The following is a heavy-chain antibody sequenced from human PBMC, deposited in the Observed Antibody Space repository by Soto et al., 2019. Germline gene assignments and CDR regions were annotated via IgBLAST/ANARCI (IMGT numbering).Heavy chain of an antibody. Sequence: SETLSLTCTVSGGSISSGDYYWSWIRQPPGKGLEWIGYIYYSGSTYYNPSLKSRVTISVDTSKNQFSLKLSSVTAADTAVYYCARDGNFPAGWSEVVYWGQGTLVTVSS. CDR1: GGSISSGDYY. CDR2: IYYSGST. D-gene: IGHD2-15*01. J-gene: IGHJ4*02. CDR3: ARDGNFPAGWSEVVY. V-gene: IGHV4-30-4*01.